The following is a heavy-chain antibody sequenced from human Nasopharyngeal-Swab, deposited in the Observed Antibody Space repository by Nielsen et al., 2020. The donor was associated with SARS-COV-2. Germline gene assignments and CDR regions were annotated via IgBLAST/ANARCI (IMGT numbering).Heavy chain of an antibody. D-gene: IGHD6-13*01. CDR1: GFTFSSYA. CDR3: ARSSSWALEY. Sequence: GESLKISCAASGFTFSSYAMHWVRQAPGKGLEWVAVKSYDGSNKYYADSVKGRFTISRDNSKNTLYLQMNTLRAEDTAVYYCARSSSWALEYWGQGTPVTVSA. CDR2: KSYDGSNK. J-gene: IGHJ4*02. V-gene: IGHV3-30-3*01.